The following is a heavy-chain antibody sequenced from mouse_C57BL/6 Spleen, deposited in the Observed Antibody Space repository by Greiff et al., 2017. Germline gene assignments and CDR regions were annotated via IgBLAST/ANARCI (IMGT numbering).Heavy chain of an antibody. V-gene: IGHV1-64*01. J-gene: IGHJ4*01. CDR3: ARRTSYAMDY. CDR1: GYTFTSYW. CDR2: IHPNSGST. Sequence: VQLQQPGAELVKPGASVKLSCKASGYTFTSYWMHWVKQRPGQGLEWIGMIHPNSGSTNYNEKFKSKATLTVDKSSSTAYMQRSSLTSEDSAVYYCARRTSYAMDYWGQGTSVTVSS.